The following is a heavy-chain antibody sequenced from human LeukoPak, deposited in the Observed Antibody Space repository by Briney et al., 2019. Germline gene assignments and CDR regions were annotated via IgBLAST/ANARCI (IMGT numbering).Heavy chain of an antibody. Sequence: GGSLRLSCAASGFTFNIHGMHWVRQAPGKGLEWVALTWFDGSHNYYADSVKGRFTISRDNSKDTLYLQMNSLRAEDTAVYFCAREDQQLVRIYLDFWGQGTLVTVSS. V-gene: IGHV3-33*01. CDR3: AREDQQLVRIYLDF. CDR2: TWFDGSHN. D-gene: IGHD6-13*01. CDR1: GFTFNIHG. J-gene: IGHJ4*02.